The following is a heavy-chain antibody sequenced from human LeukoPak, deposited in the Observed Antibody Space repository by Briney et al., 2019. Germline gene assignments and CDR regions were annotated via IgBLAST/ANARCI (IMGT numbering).Heavy chain of an antibody. Sequence: ASVKVSCKVSGYTLTELSMHWVRQAPGKGLEWMGGFDPEDGETIYAQKFQGRVTMTEDTSTDTAYMELSRLRSEDTAVYYCATGIMVRGVIKEYYGMDVWGQGTTVTVSS. CDR3: ATGIMVRGVIKEYYGMDV. J-gene: IGHJ6*02. V-gene: IGHV1-24*01. D-gene: IGHD3-10*01. CDR1: GYTLTELS. CDR2: FDPEDGET.